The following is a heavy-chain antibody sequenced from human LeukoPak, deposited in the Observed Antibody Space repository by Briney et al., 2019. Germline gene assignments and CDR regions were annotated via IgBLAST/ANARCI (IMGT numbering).Heavy chain of an antibody. CDR2: IIPIFGTA. Sequence: GASVKVSCKPAGYTFTHYGISWVRQAPGQGLEWMGGIIPIFGTANYAQKFQGRVTITADESTSTAYMELSSLRPEDTAVYYCARLPEPVWSGTQSDAFDIWGQGTMVTVSS. D-gene: IGHD3-3*01. CDR1: GYTFTHYG. J-gene: IGHJ3*02. CDR3: ARLPEPVWSGTQSDAFDI. V-gene: IGHV1-69*13.